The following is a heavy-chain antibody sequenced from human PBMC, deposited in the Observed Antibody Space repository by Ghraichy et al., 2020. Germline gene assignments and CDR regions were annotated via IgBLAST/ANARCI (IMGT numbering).Heavy chain of an antibody. CDR2: ISSNVGST. D-gene: IGHD6-19*01. Sequence: GESLNISCAASGFTFSNYAMHWVRQAPGKGLEYVSGISSNVGSTYYADSVKGRFTISRDNSKNTLYLQMGSLRAEDMAVYYCARDCPYSSGWYGGLDYWGQGTLVTVSS. J-gene: IGHJ4*02. V-gene: IGHV3-64*02. CDR3: ARDCPYSSGWYGGLDY. CDR1: GFTFSNYA.